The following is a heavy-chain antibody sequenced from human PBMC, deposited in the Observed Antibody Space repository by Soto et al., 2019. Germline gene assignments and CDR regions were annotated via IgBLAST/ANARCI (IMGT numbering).Heavy chain of an antibody. CDR2: IYHSGST. J-gene: IGHJ5*02. Sequence: SETLSLTCAVSGGSISSGGYSWSWIRQPPGKGLEWIGYIYHSGSTYYNPSLKSRVTISVDRSKNQFSLKLSSVTAADTAVYYCARERGYNGYDWKGHNWFDPWGQGTLVTVSS. V-gene: IGHV4-30-2*01. CDR3: ARERGYNGYDWKGHNWFDP. CDR1: GGSISSGGYS. D-gene: IGHD5-12*01.